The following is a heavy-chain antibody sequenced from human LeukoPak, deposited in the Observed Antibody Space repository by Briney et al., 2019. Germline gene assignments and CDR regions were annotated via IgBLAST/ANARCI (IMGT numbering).Heavy chain of an antibody. CDR2: IYYSGST. D-gene: IGHD3-22*01. V-gene: IGHV4-31*03. J-gene: IGHJ4*02. CDR1: GGSISSGGYY. CDR3: ARGTYYYDTAFDY. Sequence: PSETLSLTCTVSGGSISSGGYYWSWIRQHPGKGLEWIVYIYYSGSTYYNPSLKSRVTISVDTSKNQFSLKLSSVTAADTALYYCARGTYYYDTAFDYWGQGTLVTVSS.